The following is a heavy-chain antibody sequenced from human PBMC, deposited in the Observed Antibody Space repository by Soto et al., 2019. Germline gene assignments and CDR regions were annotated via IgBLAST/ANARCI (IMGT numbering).Heavy chain of an antibody. J-gene: IGHJ4*02. D-gene: IGHD3-9*01. V-gene: IGHV3-33*01. Sequence: QVQVVESGGGVVQPGRSLRLSCAASGFTFSTYGMHWVRQAPGKGLEWVALVWTDGSKKYYADSVKGRLTHSRDNSKDTLHLQMNSLRAEDTAVYYCVRVFDTYYFDLWGQGTLVTVST. CDR1: GFTFSTYG. CDR2: VWTDGSKK. CDR3: VRVFDTYYFDL.